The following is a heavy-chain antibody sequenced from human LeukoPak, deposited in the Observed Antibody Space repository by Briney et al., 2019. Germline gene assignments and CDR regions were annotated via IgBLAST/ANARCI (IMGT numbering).Heavy chain of an antibody. CDR2: IIPIFGTA. D-gene: IGHD3-22*01. J-gene: IGHJ2*01. V-gene: IGHV1-69*13. CDR3: ARSPQYYDRWYFDL. CDR1: GYTFTGYY. Sequence: SVKVSCKASGYTFTGYYMHWVRQAPGQGLEWMGGIIPIFGTANYAQKFQGRVTITADESTSTAYMELSSLRSEDTAVYYCARSPQYYDRWYFDLWGRGTLVTVSS.